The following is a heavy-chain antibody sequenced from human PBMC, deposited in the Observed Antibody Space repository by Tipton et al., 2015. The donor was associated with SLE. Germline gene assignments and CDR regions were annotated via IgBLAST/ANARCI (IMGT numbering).Heavy chain of an antibody. CDR2: ISSSSSYI. D-gene: IGHD3-10*01. J-gene: IGHJ4*02. CDR1: GFTFSSYS. V-gene: IGHV3-21*01. Sequence: SLRLSCAASGFTFSSYSMNWVRQAPGKGLEWVSSISSSSSYIYYADSVKGRFTISRDNAKNSLYLQMNSLRAEDTAVYYCARGLPIHYGSGYFEYWGKGNMVTV. CDR3: ARGLPIHYGSGYFEY.